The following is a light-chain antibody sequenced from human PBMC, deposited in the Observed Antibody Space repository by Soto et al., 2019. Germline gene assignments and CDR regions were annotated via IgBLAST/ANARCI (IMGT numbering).Light chain of an antibody. CDR2: AAS. CDR1: QSISSY. J-gene: IGKJ1*01. CDR3: LQDHDDLWT. V-gene: IGKV1-39*01. Sequence: DIQMTQSPSSLSASVGDRVTITCLASQSISSYLNWYQQKPGKAPKLLIYAASSLQSGVPSRFSGSGSGTDCTLTISSLQPEDVATYYCLQDHDDLWTFGQGTKVDIK.